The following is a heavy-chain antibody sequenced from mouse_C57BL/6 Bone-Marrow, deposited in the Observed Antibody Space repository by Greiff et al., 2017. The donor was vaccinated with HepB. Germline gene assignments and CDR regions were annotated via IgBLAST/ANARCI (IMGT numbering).Heavy chain of an antibody. CDR1: GYTFTDYY. Sequence: VQLQQSGPELVKPGASVKISCKASGYTFTDYYMNWVKQSHGKSLEWIGDINPNNGGTSYNQKFKGKATLTVDKSSSTAYMERRSLTSEDSAVYYCARDYYGSSLGFAYWGQGTLVTVSA. CDR2: INPNNGGT. V-gene: IGHV1-26*01. J-gene: IGHJ3*01. D-gene: IGHD1-1*01. CDR3: ARDYYGSSLGFAY.